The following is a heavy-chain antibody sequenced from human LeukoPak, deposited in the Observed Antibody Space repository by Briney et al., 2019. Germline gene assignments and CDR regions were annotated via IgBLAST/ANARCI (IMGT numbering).Heavy chain of an antibody. Sequence: PSETLSLTCAVYGGSFSGYYWSWIRQPPGKGLEWIGEINHSGSTNYNPSLKSRVTISVDTSKNQFSLKLSSVTAADTAVYYCARAPLYCSSTSCHMTGGDYWGQGTLVTVSS. CDR1: GGSFSGYY. CDR2: INHSGST. J-gene: IGHJ4*02. CDR3: ARAPLYCSSTSCHMTGGDY. D-gene: IGHD2-2*02. V-gene: IGHV4-34*01.